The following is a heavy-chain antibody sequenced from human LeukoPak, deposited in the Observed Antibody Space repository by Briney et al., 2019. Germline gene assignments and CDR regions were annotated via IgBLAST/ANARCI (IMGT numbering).Heavy chain of an antibody. D-gene: IGHD6-13*01. CDR3: ARTYGSSGLGYFDL. Sequence: PSGTLSLTCTVSGGSISSYYWSWIRQPPGKGLEWIGYIYYSGCTNYSPSLKSRLTISVDTPKNQFFLKLSSVTAADTAVYYCARTYGSSGLGYFDLWGRGTLVTVFS. J-gene: IGHJ2*01. CDR2: IYYSGCT. V-gene: IGHV4-59*01. CDR1: GGSISSYY.